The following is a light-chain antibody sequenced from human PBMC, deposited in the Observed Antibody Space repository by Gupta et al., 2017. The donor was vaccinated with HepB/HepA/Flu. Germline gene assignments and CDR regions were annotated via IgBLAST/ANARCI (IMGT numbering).Light chain of an antibody. CDR3: SSYTSSSTGV. J-gene: IGLJ1*01. V-gene: IGLV2-14*01. CDR1: SSDVDRYNY. CDR2: DVS. Sequence: QSALTLPAPLSGAPRRSITISCTGTSSDVDRYNYVSCDHQHPGKAPKLMIYDVSNRPPGVSNRFSGSKSGNTASLTISGLQAEDEDDYYCSSYTSSSTGVFGTGTKVTVL.